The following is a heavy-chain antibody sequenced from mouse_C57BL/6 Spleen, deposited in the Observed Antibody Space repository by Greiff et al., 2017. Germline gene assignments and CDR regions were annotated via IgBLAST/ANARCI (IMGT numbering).Heavy chain of an antibody. CDR3: ARTAYYAMDY. J-gene: IGHJ4*01. V-gene: IGHV1-42*01. CDR2: INPSTGGT. Sequence: EVQLQQSGPELVKPGASVKISCKASGYSFTGYYMNWVKQSPEKSLEWIGEINPSTGGTTYNQKFKAKATLTVDKSSSTAYMQLKSLTSEDSAVSSCARTAYYAMDYWGPGTSVTVSS. CDR1: GYSFTGYY.